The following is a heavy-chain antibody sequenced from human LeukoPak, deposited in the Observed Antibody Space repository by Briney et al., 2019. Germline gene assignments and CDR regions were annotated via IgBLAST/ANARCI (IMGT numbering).Heavy chain of an antibody. V-gene: IGHV5-51*01. CDR2: IYPGDSDT. D-gene: IGHD2/OR15-2a*01. J-gene: IGHJ4*02. CDR3: ARIGDFSMSDY. CDR1: GSIFTSYW. Sequence: GESLQISCKGSGSIFTSYWIGWVRQLPGKGLEWMGIIYPGDSDTRYSPSFQGRVTISADKSISTAYLQWSSLKASDTAMYYCARIGDFSMSDYWGQGTLVTVSS.